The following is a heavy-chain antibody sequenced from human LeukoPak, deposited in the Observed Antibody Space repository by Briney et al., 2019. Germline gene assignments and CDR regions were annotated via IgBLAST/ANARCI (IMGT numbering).Heavy chain of an antibody. Sequence: SQTLSLTCSVSGASISRGTYHWCWIRQAAGKGLEWIGRIYSSGAPNYNPSLQSRVTISGDTSKNQFALKLTSVTAADTAVYYCAREDVDTGSDYWGQGILVTVSS. D-gene: IGHD5-18*01. CDR2: IYSSGAP. CDR3: AREDVDTGSDY. CDR1: GASISRGTYH. J-gene: IGHJ4*02. V-gene: IGHV4-61*02.